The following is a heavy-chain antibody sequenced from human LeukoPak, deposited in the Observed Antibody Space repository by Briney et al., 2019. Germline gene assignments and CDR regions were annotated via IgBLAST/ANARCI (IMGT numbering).Heavy chain of an antibody. CDR2: INHSGST. J-gene: IGHJ3*02. V-gene: IGHV4-34*01. D-gene: IGHD5-18*01. Sequence: PSETLSLTCAVNGGSFSGYYWSWIRQPPGKGLEWIGEINHSGSTNYNPSLKSRVTISVDTSKNQFSLKLSSVTAADTAVYYCARSQRRIQLWSETHDAFDIWGQGTMVTVSS. CDR1: GGSFSGYY. CDR3: ARSQRRIQLWSETHDAFDI.